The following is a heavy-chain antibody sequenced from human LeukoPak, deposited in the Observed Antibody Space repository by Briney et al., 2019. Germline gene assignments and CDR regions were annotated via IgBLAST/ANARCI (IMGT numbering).Heavy chain of an antibody. Sequence: ASVKVSCKASGYTFTDFYFHWVRQAPGQGLEWMGWLNPNSGDTLYAQKFQGRVTMTRDTSISTAYMELSSLRSEDTAVYYCARAPPKSTMGYDHFDYWGQRTLVTVSS. J-gene: IGHJ4*02. D-gene: IGHD3-10*01. CDR1: GYTFTDFY. CDR3: ARAPPKSTMGYDHFDY. V-gene: IGHV1-2*02. CDR2: LNPNSGDT.